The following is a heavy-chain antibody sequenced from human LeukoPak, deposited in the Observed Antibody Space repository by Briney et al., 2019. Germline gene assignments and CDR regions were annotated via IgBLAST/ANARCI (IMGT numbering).Heavy chain of an antibody. Sequence: PGGSLRLSCAASGFTFSSYAMSWVRQAPGKGLEWVSAISGSGGSTYYADSVKGRFTISRDNAKNSLYLQMNSLRAEDTAVYYCARGEWELLTEDYWGQGTLVTVSS. CDR2: ISGSGGST. V-gene: IGHV3-23*01. CDR1: GFTFSSYA. CDR3: ARGEWELLTEDY. D-gene: IGHD1-26*01. J-gene: IGHJ4*02.